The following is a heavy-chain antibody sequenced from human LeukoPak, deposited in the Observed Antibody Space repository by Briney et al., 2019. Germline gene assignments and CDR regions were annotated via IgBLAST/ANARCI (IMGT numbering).Heavy chain of an antibody. CDR2: IYHSGST. D-gene: IGHD3-22*01. V-gene: IGHV4-38-2*02. J-gene: IGHJ3*02. CDR3: ARVRGERGGYYDSSGLLGHDAFDI. CDR1: GYSISSGYF. Sequence: SETLSLTCTVSGYSISSGYFWGWIRQPPGKGLEWIGSIYHSGSTYYNPSLKSRVTISVDTSKNQFSLRLSSVTAADTAVYYCARVRGERGGYYDSSGLLGHDAFDIWGQGTMVTVSS.